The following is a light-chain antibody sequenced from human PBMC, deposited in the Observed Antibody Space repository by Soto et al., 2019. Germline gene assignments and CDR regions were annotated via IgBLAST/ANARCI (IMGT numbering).Light chain of an antibody. V-gene: IGLV2-14*01. Sequence: QSALTQPASVSGSPGQSITISCTGTSSDVGGYNYVSWYQHHPGKAPKVIIYEVSDRPSGVSNRFSGSKSGNTASLTISGLHAEDEAEYYCISHTSSSTYVVFGGGTKLTVL. CDR3: ISHTSSSTYVV. J-gene: IGLJ2*01. CDR1: SSDVGGYNY. CDR2: EVS.